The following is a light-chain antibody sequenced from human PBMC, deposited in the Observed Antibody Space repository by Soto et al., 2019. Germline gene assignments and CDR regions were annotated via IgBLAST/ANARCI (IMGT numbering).Light chain of an antibody. V-gene: IGKV1-8*01. Sequence: AIRMTQSPSSLSASTGDRVTITCRATQGISSYLAWYQQKPGKAPKLLIYAASTLQSGVPSRFSGSGSGTDFTLTISCLQSEDVGTYYCQQDYSYPFTFGPGTKVDIK. CDR2: AAS. CDR3: QQDYSYPFT. CDR1: QGISSY. J-gene: IGKJ3*01.